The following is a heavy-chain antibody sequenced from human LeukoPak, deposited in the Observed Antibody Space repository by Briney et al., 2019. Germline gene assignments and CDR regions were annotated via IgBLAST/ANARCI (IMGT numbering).Heavy chain of an antibody. CDR3: AREEGYYDILTGYYQNNWFDP. CDR2: IYYSGST. J-gene: IGHJ5*02. Sequence: PSETLSLTCTLSSGSISSGGYYWSWIREHPVKGLEWIGYIYYSGSTHYNLSPKTPFTRSLETAQNTCSLELSSVTSTYTAVYYCAREEGYYDILTGYYQNNWFDPWGQGTLVTVSS. CDR1: SGSISSGGYY. D-gene: IGHD3-9*01. V-gene: IGHV4-31*01.